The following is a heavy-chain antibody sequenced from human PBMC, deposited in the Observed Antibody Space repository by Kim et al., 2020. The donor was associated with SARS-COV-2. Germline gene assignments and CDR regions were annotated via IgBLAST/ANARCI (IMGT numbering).Heavy chain of an antibody. V-gene: IGHV4-30-2*01. J-gene: IGHJ4*02. Sequence: TYYTPPLKSRATIPMDRSKNQFSLTLTSVTAPDTAVYYCTRGPYSDYFDYWGQGTLVTVSS. CDR2: T. D-gene: IGHD4-4*01. CDR3: TRGPYSDYFDY.